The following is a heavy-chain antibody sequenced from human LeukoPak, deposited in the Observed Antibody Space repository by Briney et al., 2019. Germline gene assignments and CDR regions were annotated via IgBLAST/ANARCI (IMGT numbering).Heavy chain of an antibody. J-gene: IGHJ4*02. CDR1: GYTFTGYY. CDR3: ARARMVRGVIMRPYYFDY. Sequence: GASVKVSFKASGYTFTGYYMHWVRQAPGQGLEWMGWINPNSGGTNYAQKFQGRVTMTRDTSISTAYMELSRLRSDDTAVYYCARARMVRGVIMRPYYFDYWGQGTLVTVSS. V-gene: IGHV1-2*02. CDR2: INPNSGGT. D-gene: IGHD3-10*01.